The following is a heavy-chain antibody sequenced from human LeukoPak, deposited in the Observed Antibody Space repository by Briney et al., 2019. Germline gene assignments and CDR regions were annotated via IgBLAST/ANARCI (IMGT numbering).Heavy chain of an antibody. CDR3: ARVRYSSGWRNSMDAFDI. CDR2: ISSSSSTI. D-gene: IGHD6-19*01. J-gene: IGHJ3*02. CDR1: GFTFSSYG. Sequence: GGSLRLSCAASGFTFSSYGMTWVRQAPGKGLEWVSYISSSSSTIYYADSVKGRFTISRDNAKNSLYLQLNSLRAEDTAVYYCARVRYSSGWRNSMDAFDIWGQGTMVTVSS. V-gene: IGHV3-48*01.